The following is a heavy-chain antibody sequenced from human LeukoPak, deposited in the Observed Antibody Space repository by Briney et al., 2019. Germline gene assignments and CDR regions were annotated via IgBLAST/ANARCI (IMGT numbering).Heavy chain of an antibody. CDR1: GYTFTSYG. D-gene: IGHD3-10*01. J-gene: IGHJ4*02. Sequence: ASVKVSRKASGYTFTSYGISWVRQAPGPGLEWMGWISAYNGNTNYAQKLQGRVTMTTDTSTSTAYMELRSLRSDDTAVYYCAREVLTYYYGSGSAYYFDYWGQGTLVTVSS. CDR2: ISAYNGNT. V-gene: IGHV1-18*04. CDR3: AREVLTYYYGSGSAYYFDY.